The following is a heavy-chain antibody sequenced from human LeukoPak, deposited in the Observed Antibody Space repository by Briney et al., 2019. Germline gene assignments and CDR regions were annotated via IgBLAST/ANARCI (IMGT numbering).Heavy chain of an antibody. J-gene: IGHJ5*02. CDR3: ARAKPGGNWFDP. CDR2: VNTGGSGT. D-gene: IGHD3-16*01. CDR1: GFTFSSYT. Sequence: GGSLRLSCAASGFTFSSYTMNWVRQAPGKGLLWVSRVNTGGSGTIYADSVKGRFTISRDNANNTLYLQMNSLRAEDTALYYCARAKPGGNWFDPWGQGTLVTVCS. V-gene: IGHV3-74*01.